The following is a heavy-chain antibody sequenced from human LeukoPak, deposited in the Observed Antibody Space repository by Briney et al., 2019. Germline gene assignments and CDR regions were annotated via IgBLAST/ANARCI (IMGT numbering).Heavy chain of an antibody. CDR3: ARDLGIAVAEYYYGMDV. CDR2: IKQDGSEK. CDR1: GFTFSSYW. D-gene: IGHD6-19*01. V-gene: IGHV3-7*01. Sequence: EGSLRLSCAASGFTFSSYWMSWVRQAPGKGLEWVANIKQDGSEKYYVDSVKGRFTISRDNAKNSLYLQMNSLRAEDTAVYYCARDLGIAVAEYYYGMDVWGQGTTVTVSS. J-gene: IGHJ6*02.